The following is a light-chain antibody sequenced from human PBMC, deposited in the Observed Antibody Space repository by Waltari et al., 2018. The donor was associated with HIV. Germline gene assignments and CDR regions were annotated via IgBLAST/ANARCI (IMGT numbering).Light chain of an antibody. CDR2: KTK. CDR3: AAWDDSLNGPL. Sequence: QSVLTQPPSASGTPGQRVTISCSGSSSNVGRNSVSWYRQFPGTAPKLLIYKTKQRPSRVPYRFSGSKSGTSASLAISGLQSDDESVYYCAAWDDSLNGPLFGGGTQLTVL. V-gene: IGLV1-44*01. CDR1: SSNVGRNS. J-gene: IGLJ2*01.